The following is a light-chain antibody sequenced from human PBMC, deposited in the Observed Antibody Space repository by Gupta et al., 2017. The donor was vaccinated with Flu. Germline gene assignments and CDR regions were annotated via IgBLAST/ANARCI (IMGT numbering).Light chain of an antibody. CDR2: WAS. CDR3: QQYYSTPYT. Sequence: DMVMTPSPASLAVSLGERATINCKSRQSVLYSSNNKNYLAWYQQKPGQPPKLLIYWASTRESGVPDRFSGSGSGTDFTLTISSLQAEDVAVYYCQQYYSTPYTFGQGTKLEIK. CDR1: QSVLYSSNNKNY. J-gene: IGKJ2*01. V-gene: IGKV4-1*01.